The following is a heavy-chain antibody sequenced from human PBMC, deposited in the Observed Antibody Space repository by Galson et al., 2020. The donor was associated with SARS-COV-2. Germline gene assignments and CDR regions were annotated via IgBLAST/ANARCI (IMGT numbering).Heavy chain of an antibody. CDR2: IIPIPGIA. J-gene: IGHJ6*03. D-gene: IGHD3-22*01. CDR3: ARDPGYYDSSGQSYYYYYMDV. Sequence: SVKVSCKVSGGTFSSYAISWVRQAPGQGLEWMGGIIPIPGIANYAQKFQGRVTITADKSTSTAYMELSSLRSEDTAVYYCARDPGYYDSSGQSYYYYYMDVWGKGTTVTVSS. V-gene: IGHV1-69*10. CDR1: GGTFSSYA.